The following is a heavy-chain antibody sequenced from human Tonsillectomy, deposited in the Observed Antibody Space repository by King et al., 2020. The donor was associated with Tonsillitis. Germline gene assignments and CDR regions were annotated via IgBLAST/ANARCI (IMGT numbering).Heavy chain of an antibody. CDR1: GFTFSSYS. Sequence: VQLVESGGGLVQPGGSLRLSCAASGFTFSSYSMNWVRQAPGKRLEWVSYISSSSTTIYYADSVKGRFTISRDNAKNSLYLQMNSLRAEDTAVYYCARGSGAATGTPVAGYWGQGTLVTVSS. J-gene: IGHJ4*02. CDR3: ARGSGAATGTPVAGY. CDR2: ISSSSTTI. V-gene: IGHV3-48*04. D-gene: IGHD6-13*01.